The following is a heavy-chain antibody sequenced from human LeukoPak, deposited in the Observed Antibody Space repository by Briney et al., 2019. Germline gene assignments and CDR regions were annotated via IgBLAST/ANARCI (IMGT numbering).Heavy chain of an antibody. CDR2: ISSSSSYI. CDR1: GFTFSSYS. Sequence: GGSLRLSCAASGFTFSSYSMNWVRQAPGKGLEWVSSISSSSSYIYYADSVKGRFTISRDNAKNSLYLQMNSLRAEDTAVYYCARDTTMVRGAFVDAFDIWGQGTMVTVSS. D-gene: IGHD3-10*01. CDR3: ARDTTMVRGAFVDAFDI. J-gene: IGHJ3*02. V-gene: IGHV3-21*01.